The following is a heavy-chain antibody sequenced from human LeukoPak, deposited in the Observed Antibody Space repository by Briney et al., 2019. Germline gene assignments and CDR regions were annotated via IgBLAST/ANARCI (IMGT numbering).Heavy chain of an antibody. CDR3: AKEQNDFWSGYYIDY. D-gene: IGHD3-3*01. V-gene: IGHV3-30*02. CDR2: IRYHGSNK. Sequence: GGSLRLSCAASGFTFSSYGTHWVRQAPGKGLEGVAFIRYHGSNKYYADSVKGTFTISRDKSKNTLYLQMNSLRAEDTAVYYCAKEQNDFWSGYYIDYWGQGTLVTVSS. CDR1: GFTFSSYG. J-gene: IGHJ4*02.